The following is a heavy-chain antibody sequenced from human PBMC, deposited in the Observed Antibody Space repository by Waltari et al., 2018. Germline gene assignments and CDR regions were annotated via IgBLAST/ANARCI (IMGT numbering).Heavy chain of an antibody. J-gene: IGHJ4*02. V-gene: IGHV4-61*02. D-gene: IGHD4-17*01. Sequence: QVQLQESGPGLVKPSQTLSLTCTVSGGSISSGSYSWSWIRQPAGKGLEWIGRIYTSGSTNYNPSRKSRVTISVDTSKNQFSLKLSSVTAADTAVYYCARDEGDYGDYFDYWGQGTLVTVSS. CDR3: ARDEGDYGDYFDY. CDR2: IYTSGST. CDR1: GGSISSGSYS.